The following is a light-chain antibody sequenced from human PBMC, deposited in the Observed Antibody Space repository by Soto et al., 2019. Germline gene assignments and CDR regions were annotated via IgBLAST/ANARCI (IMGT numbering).Light chain of an antibody. CDR3: AAWDDSLSGWV. CDR2: RNN. Sequence: QSVLTQPPSASGTPGQRVTISCSGSSSNIGSNYVYWYQQLPGTAPKLLIYRNNQRPSGVPDRFSGSKSGTSASLAISGLRSEDEAYYYCAAWDDSLSGWVFGGGTKLT. CDR1: SSNIGSNY. V-gene: IGLV1-47*01. J-gene: IGLJ3*02.